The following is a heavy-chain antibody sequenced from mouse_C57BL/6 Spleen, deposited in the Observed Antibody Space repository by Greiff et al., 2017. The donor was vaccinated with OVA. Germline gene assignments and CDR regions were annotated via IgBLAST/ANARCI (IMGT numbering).Heavy chain of an antibody. CDR1: GFNIKDYY. D-gene: IGHD1-1*01. J-gene: IGHJ1*03. Sequence: VQLQQSGAELVKPGASVKLSCTASGFNIKDYYMHWVKQRTEQGLEWIGRIDPEDGETKYAPKFQGKATMTADTSSNTAYLQLSSLTSEDTAVDYYAPQYCGSSNGYVDDWGTGTTVTVSS. V-gene: IGHV14-2*01. CDR3: APQYCGSSNGYVDD. CDR2: IDPEDGET.